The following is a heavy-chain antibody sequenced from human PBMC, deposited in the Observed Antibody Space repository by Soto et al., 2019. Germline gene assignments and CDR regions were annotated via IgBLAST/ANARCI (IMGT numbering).Heavy chain of an antibody. CDR1: GYSFTSYW. D-gene: IGHD6-13*01. V-gene: IGHV5-51*01. CDR2: IYPGDSDT. Sequence: GESLKISCKGFGYSFTSYWIGWVRQMPGKGLEWMGIIYPGDSDTRYSPSFQGQVTISADKSISTAYLQWSSLKASDTAMYYCPRTSAAGKYYYGMDVWGQGTTVTVSS. J-gene: IGHJ6*02. CDR3: PRTSAAGKYYYGMDV.